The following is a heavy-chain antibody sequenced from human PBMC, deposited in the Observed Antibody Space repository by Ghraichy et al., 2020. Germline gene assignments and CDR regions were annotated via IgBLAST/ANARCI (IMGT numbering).Heavy chain of an antibody. J-gene: IGHJ6*02. CDR1: GGSISSGGYY. CDR3: ARDIRGGNSGGGMDV. Sequence: SETLSLTCTVSGGSISSGGYYWSWIRQHPGKGLEWIGYIYYSGSTYYNPSLKSRVTISVDTSKNQFSLKLSSVTAADTAVYYCARDIRGGNSGGGMDVWGQGTTVTVSS. CDR2: IYYSGST. D-gene: IGHD4-23*01. V-gene: IGHV4-31*03.